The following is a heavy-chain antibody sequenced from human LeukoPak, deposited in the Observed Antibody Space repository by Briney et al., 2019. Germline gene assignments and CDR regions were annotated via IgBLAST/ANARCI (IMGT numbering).Heavy chain of an antibody. CDR2: ISSSCSTI. CDR1: GFTFSDYY. J-gene: IGHJ6*03. CDR3: ARVAYGDHGRYYYYYMDV. Sequence: AGSLRLSCAASGFTFSDYYMSWIRQAPGKGLEWVSYISSSCSTIYYADSVKGRFTISRDNAKNSLYLQMNSLRAEDTAVYYCARVAYGDHGRYYYYYMDVWGKGITVTVSS. D-gene: IGHD4-17*01. V-gene: IGHV3-11*01.